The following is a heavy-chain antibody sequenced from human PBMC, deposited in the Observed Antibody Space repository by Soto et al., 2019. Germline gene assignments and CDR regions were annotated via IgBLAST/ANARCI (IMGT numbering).Heavy chain of an antibody. D-gene: IGHD2-15*01. J-gene: IGHJ3*01. CDR3: EKDMSRGGFRVFVF. CDR1: GFTFDDYA. Sequence: GGSLRLSCAASGFTFDDYAMHWVRQAPGKGLEWVSGISWNSGSIGYADSVKGRFTISRDNAKNSLYLQMNSLRAEDTALYYFEKDMSRGGFRVFVFWGKGKMVTV. CDR2: ISWNSGSI. V-gene: IGHV3-9*01.